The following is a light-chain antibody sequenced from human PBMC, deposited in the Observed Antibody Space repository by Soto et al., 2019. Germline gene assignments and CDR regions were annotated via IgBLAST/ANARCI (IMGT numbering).Light chain of an antibody. J-gene: IGKJ4*01. V-gene: IGKV3-20*01. CDR2: GAS. Sequence: EIVLTQSPGTLSLSPGESTTLSCRASQSVGRNFLAWYQQKPGRAPRLLIHGASYRTTGIPDRFSGSGSETTITFTISRLEHEDSAVYYCHQYAASPLTFSGGTKVEIK. CDR1: QSVGRNF. CDR3: HQYAASPLT.